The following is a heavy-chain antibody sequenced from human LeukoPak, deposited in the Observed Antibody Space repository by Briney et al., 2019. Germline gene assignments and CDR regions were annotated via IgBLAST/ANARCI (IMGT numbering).Heavy chain of an antibody. D-gene: IGHD3-22*01. J-gene: IGHJ4*02. Sequence: GGSLRLSCAASGFTVSSNYMSWVRQAPGKGLEWVSVIYSGGKTDYADSVKGRFTISRDNSKNTLYLQMNSLRAEDTAVYYCAKGRYESSGFNWAAWGQGTLVTVSS. CDR1: GFTVSSNY. CDR2: IYSGGKT. V-gene: IGHV3-53*01. CDR3: AKGRYESSGFNWAA.